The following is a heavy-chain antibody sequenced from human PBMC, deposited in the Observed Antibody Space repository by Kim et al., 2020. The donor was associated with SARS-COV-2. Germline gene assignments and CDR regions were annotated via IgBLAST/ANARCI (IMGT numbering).Heavy chain of an antibody. CDR1: GYNFTNFW. V-gene: IGHV5-10-1*01. CDR2: IDPSNSFA. J-gene: IGHJ4*02. Sequence: GESLKISCKGSGYNFTNFWITWVRHMPGKGLEWMGRIDPSNSFATYSPFFQGHVSISVDKSVNAAHLQWSGLRASDTAIYYCARHGGTFYFDSWGQGTLVTVSS. CDR3: ARHGGTFYFDS.